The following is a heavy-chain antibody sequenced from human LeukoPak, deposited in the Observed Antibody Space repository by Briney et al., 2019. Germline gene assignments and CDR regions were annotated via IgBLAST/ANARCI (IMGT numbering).Heavy chain of an antibody. D-gene: IGHD4-17*01. Sequence: SETLSLTCTVSGDSVSSAVYYWSWVRQPPGKGLEWTGYIYYSGSTNYNPSLKSRVSISVDTSKNQFSLKLSSVTAADTAVYYCARTGSTVTMLYPFDHWGQGTLVTVSS. CDR3: ARTGSTVTMLYPFDH. CDR1: GDSVSSAVYY. V-gene: IGHV4-61*08. CDR2: IYYSGST. J-gene: IGHJ4*02.